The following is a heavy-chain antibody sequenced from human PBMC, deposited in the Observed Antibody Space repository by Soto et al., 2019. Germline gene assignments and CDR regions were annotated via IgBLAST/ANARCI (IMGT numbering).Heavy chain of an antibody. V-gene: IGHV3-9*01. Sequence: EVQLVESGGGLVQPGRSLRLSCAASGFTFDDYAMHWVRQAPGKGLEWVSGISWNSGSIGYADSVKGRFTISRDNAKNSLYLQMNSLRAEDTALYYCAKDINEGIVVVPARDYYSLVVDYFDYWGQGTLVTVSS. J-gene: IGHJ4*02. CDR1: GFTFDDYA. CDR2: ISWNSGSI. CDR3: AKDINEGIVVVPARDYYSLVVDYFDY. D-gene: IGHD2-2*01.